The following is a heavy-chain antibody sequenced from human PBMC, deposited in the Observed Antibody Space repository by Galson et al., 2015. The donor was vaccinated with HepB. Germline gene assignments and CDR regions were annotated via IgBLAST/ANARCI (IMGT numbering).Heavy chain of an antibody. Sequence: SLRLSCAASGFGFKNYGMHWVRQAPGKGLEWVAVIWYDASNKYYADSVKGRFTISRDNSKNILYLLMNSLRADDTAVYYCARDRYSTSFYLLDYWGQGTLVTVSS. D-gene: IGHD2/OR15-2a*01. CDR3: ARDRYSTSFYLLDY. CDR1: GFGFKNYG. CDR2: IWYDASNK. V-gene: IGHV3-33*01. J-gene: IGHJ4*02.